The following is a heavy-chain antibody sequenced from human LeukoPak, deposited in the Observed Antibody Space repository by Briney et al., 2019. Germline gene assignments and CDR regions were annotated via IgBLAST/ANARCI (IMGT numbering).Heavy chain of an antibody. J-gene: IGHJ4*02. CDR2: ISYDGSNK. V-gene: IGHV3-30-3*01. CDR1: GFTFSSYA. Sequence: GGSLRLSCAASGFTFSSYAMHWVRQAPGKGLEWVAVISYDGSNKYYADSVKGRFTISRDNSKNTLYLQMNSLRAEDTAVYYCARDWLENYYGSGSYIDYWGQGTLVTVSS. D-gene: IGHD3-10*01. CDR3: ARDWLENYYGSGSYIDY.